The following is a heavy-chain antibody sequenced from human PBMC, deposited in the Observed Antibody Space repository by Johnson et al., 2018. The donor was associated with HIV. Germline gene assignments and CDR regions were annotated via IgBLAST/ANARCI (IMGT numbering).Heavy chain of an antibody. Sequence: QVQLVESGGGVVQPGRSLRLSCAASGFTFSSYSMHWVRQAPGKGLEWVAVVSHDGSNKYYADSVKGRSTISRDNAKNSLYLQMNSLRAEDTAVYYCARVSGLHDFFDIGFQGPMFSVS. V-gene: IGHV3-30-3*01. CDR2: VSHDGSNK. J-gene: IGHJ3*02. CDR1: GFTFSSYS. CDR3: ARVSGLHDFFDI. D-gene: IGHD3/OR15-3a*01.